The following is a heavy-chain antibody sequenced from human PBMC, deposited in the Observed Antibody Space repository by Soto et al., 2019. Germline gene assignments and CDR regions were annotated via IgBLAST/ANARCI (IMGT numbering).Heavy chain of an antibody. V-gene: IGHV4-30-4*01. CDR1: GGSISGGVHS. CDR3: AREIMPLTNDWYFDL. J-gene: IGHJ2*01. CDR2: IFDSGST. Sequence: QVQLQESGPGLVKPSETLSLTCTVSGGSISGGVHSWSWIRQPPGTGLEWIGHIFDSGSTYYSPSLMNRRTISVATSKNQFSLRLSSVTAADTAVYYCAREIMPLTNDWYFDLWGRGTLVTVSS. D-gene: IGHD2-8*01.